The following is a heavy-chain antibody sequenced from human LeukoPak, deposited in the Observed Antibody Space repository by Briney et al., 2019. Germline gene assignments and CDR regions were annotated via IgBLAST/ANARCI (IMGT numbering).Heavy chain of an antibody. Sequence: GRSLRLSCAASGFTFSSYAMHWVRQAPGKGLKWVAVVSYDGSIKYYTDSVKGRFTISRDNSKNTLYLQMNSLRAEDTAVYYCARDPSGDSDAFDIWGQGTMVTVSS. V-gene: IGHV3-30-3*01. CDR2: VSYDGSIK. CDR3: ARDPSGDSDAFDI. J-gene: IGHJ3*02. D-gene: IGHD1-26*01. CDR1: GFTFSSYA.